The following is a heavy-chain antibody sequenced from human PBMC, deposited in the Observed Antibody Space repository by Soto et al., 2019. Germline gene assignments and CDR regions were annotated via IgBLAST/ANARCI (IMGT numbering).Heavy chain of an antibody. CDR1: GFTFSSYA. CDR3: AKDWNYYDSSGQYYFDY. CDR2: ISGSGGST. Sequence: GGSLRLSCAASGFTFSSYAMSWVRQAPGKGLEWVSAISGSGGSTYYADSVKGRFTISRDNSKNTLYLQMNSLRAEDTAVYYCAKDWNYYDSSGQYYFDYWGQGTLVTVSS. V-gene: IGHV3-23*01. D-gene: IGHD3-22*01. J-gene: IGHJ4*02.